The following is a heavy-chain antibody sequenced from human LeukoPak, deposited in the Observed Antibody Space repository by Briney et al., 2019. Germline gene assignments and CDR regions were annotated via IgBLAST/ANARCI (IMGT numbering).Heavy chain of an antibody. CDR2: IYYSGST. CDR1: GGSISSYY. Sequence: SETLSLTCTVSGGSISSYYWSWIRQPPGKGLEWIGYIYYSGSTNYNPSLKSRVTMSVDTSKNQFSLKLSSVTAADTAVYYCARVDSSVDAFDIWGQGTMVTVSS. V-gene: IGHV4-59*01. D-gene: IGHD3-22*01. J-gene: IGHJ3*02. CDR3: ARVDSSVDAFDI.